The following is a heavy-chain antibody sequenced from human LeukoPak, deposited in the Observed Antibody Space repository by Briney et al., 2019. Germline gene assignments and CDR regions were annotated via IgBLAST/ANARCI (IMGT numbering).Heavy chain of an antibody. CDR2: IKQDGSET. J-gene: IGHJ4*02. V-gene: IGHV3-7*01. CDR3: ARDLDY. CDR1: SSTLSNFG. Sequence: GGPLSPSCPASSSTLSNFGMSWFGKVPGKGLEWVANIKQDGSETYYVDSVKGRFTISRDNAKNSLSLQMNSLRAEDTAVYYCARDLDYWGQGTLVTVSS.